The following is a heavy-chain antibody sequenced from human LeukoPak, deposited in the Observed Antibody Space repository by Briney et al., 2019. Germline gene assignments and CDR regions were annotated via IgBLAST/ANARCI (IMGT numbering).Heavy chain of an antibody. V-gene: IGHV3-23*01. CDR1: GFSFSSYA. Sequence: PGGSLRLSCAASGFSFSSYAMSWVRQAPGKGLEWVSAISGSGGSTYYADSVKGRFTISRDNSKNTLYLQMNSLRAEDTAVYYCPELALQASIVVVPAAYIDYWGQGTLVTVSS. D-gene: IGHD2-2*01. CDR3: PELALQASIVVVPAAYIDY. CDR2: ISGSGGST. J-gene: IGHJ4*02.